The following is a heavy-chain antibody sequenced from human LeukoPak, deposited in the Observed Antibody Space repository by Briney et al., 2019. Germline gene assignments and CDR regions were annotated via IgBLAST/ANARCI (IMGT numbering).Heavy chain of an antibody. CDR2: IIPILGIA. D-gene: IGHD6-13*01. CDR1: GGTFSSYA. CDR3: AETQGAAGTFFDY. J-gene: IGHJ4*02. V-gene: IGHV1-69*04. Sequence: EASVKVSCKASGGTFSSYAISWVRQAPGQGLEWMGRIIPILGIANYAQKFQGRVTITADKSTSTAYMELSSLRSEDKAVLYCAETQGAAGTFFDYRGQGNLVHVS.